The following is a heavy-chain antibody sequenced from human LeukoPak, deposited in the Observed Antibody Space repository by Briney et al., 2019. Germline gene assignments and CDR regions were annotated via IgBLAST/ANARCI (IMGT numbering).Heavy chain of an antibody. CDR1: GFTFDDYD. CDR2: ISGSGGST. D-gene: IGHD6-13*01. V-gene: IGHV3-23*01. J-gene: IGHJ6*03. CDR3: AKDAGYSSSWYMGNYYYYYMDV. Sequence: GGSLRLSCAASGFTFDDYDMNWVRQAPGKGLEWVSGISGSGGSTYYADSVKGRSTISRDNSKNTLSLQMNSLRAEDTAVYYCAKDAGYSSSWYMGNYYYYYMDVWGKGTTVTVSS.